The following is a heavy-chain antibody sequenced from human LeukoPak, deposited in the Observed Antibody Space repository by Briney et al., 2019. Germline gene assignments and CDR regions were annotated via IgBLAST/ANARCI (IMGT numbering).Heavy chain of an antibody. D-gene: IGHD1-7*01. CDR3: ARGTGTSWFDS. J-gene: IGHJ5*01. CDR1: GYTFTAHY. CDR2: MNTNSGAT. Sequence: ASAKVSCKASGYTFTAHYMHWVRQAPGEGLEWMGWMNTNSGATSYTQKFQGRVSMTRDTSIATAYMDLTSLTSDDTAVYYCARGTGTSWFDSWGQGTLVTVSS. V-gene: IGHV1-2*02.